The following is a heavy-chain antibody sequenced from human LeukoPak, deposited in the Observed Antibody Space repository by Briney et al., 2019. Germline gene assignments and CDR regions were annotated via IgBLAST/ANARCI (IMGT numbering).Heavy chain of an antibody. CDR3: ARGYSSGWYTRYCFDY. CDR2: ISSSGSTI. D-gene: IGHD6-19*01. V-gene: IGHV3-11*01. Sequence: GGSLRLSCAASGFTFSDYYMSWIRQAPGKGLEWVSYISSSGSTIYYADSVKGRFTISRDNAKNSLYLQMNSLRAEDTAVYYCARGYSSGWYTRYCFDYWGQGTLVTVSS. CDR1: GFTFSDYY. J-gene: IGHJ4*02.